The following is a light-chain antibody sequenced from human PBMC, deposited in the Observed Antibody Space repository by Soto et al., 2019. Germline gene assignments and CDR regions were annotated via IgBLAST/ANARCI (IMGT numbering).Light chain of an antibody. CDR3: SSYTNTNTLM. Sequence: QSALTQPASVSGSPGQSITISCTGTSSDVGSYNYVSWYQHHPGKAPKVIIYEVTNRPPGISNRFSGSKSGNTAYLTISGLQAEDEADYYCSSYTNTNTLMFGGGTKLTVL. CDR1: SSDVGSYNY. V-gene: IGLV2-14*01. CDR2: EVT. J-gene: IGLJ3*02.